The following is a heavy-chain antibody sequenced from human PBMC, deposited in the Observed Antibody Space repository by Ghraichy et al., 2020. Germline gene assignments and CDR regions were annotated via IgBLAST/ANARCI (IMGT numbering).Heavy chain of an antibody. V-gene: IGHV3-74*01. D-gene: IGHD3-10*01. Sequence: GESLNISFAASGLTFSSYWMHWVRQAPGKGLEWVSHIKTDGSTTNYADSVRGRFTISRDNAKNTLYLQMNSLRADDTAVYYCSTSPRADRGNYWGQGTLVTVSS. CDR3: STSPRADRGNY. J-gene: IGHJ4*02. CDR2: IKTDGSTT. CDR1: GLTFSSYW.